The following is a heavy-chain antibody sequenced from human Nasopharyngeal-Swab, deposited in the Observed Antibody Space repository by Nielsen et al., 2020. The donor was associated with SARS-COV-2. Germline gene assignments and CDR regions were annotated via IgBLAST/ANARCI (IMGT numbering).Heavy chain of an antibody. CDR1: GFTFSSYA. J-gene: IGHJ4*02. CDR2: ISGSGGST. Sequence: GESLKISCAASGFTFSSYAMSWVRQAPGKGLEWVSEISGSGGSTYYAESVKGRFTISRDNSKNTLYLQMSSLRAEDTAIYYCAKDLGVESPLWFDYRGQGTLLTVSS. V-gene: IGHV3-23*01. CDR3: AKDLGVESPLWFDY. D-gene: IGHD4-23*01.